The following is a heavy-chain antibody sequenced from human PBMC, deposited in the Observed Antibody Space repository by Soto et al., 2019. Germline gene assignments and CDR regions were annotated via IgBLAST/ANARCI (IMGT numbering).Heavy chain of an antibody. V-gene: IGHV1-3*01. CDR2: INAGNGNT. J-gene: IGHJ6*02. Sequence: ASVKVSCKASGYTFTSYAMHWVRQAPGQRLEWMGWINAGNGNTKYSQKFQGRVTITRDTSASTAYMELSSLRSEDTAVYYCAAMTTVTTTYYYGMDVWGQGTTVTVSS. D-gene: IGHD4-17*01. CDR1: GYTFTSYA. CDR3: AAMTTVTTTYYYGMDV.